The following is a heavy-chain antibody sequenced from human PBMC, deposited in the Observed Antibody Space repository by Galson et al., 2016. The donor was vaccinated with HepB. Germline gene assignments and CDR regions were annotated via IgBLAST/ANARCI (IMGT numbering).Heavy chain of an antibody. CDR1: GYTFTSYY. Sequence: SVKVSCKASGYTFTSYYIHWVRQAPGQGLEWVGLINPSGGSATYSQKFRGRVIMTRETSTSTVYMGLSSLTSDDTAVYFCARGLLGVALPIDYWGQGTLVTVSS. CDR2: INPSGGSA. J-gene: IGHJ4*02. CDR3: ARGLLGVALPIDY. D-gene: IGHD3-10*01. V-gene: IGHV1-46*01.